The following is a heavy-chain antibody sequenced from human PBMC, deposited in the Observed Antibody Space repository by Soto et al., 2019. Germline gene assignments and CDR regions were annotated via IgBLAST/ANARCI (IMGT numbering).Heavy chain of an antibody. V-gene: IGHV4-59*01. D-gene: IGHD6-19*01. J-gene: IGHJ4*02. CDR2: IYYSGST. CDR1: GGSISSYY. CDR3: ARASGWYFDY. Sequence: SETLSLTCTVSGGSISSYYWSWIRQPPGKGLEWIGYIYYSGSTNYNPSLKSRVAISVDTSKNQFSLKLSSVTAADTAVYYCARASGWYFDYWGQGTLVTVSS.